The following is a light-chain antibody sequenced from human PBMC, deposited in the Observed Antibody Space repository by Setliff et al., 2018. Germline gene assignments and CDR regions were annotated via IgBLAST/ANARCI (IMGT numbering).Light chain of an antibody. Sequence: QSVLTQPRSVSGSPGQSVTISCTGTSSDVGAYNYVSWYQHHPGKVPKLMVYDVTKRPSGVPDRFSGSKSGNTASLTISGLQAGDEADYYCCSFAGTYYVFGSGTKV. CDR1: SSDVGAYNY. CDR3: CSFAGTYYV. V-gene: IGLV2-11*01. J-gene: IGLJ1*01. CDR2: DVT.